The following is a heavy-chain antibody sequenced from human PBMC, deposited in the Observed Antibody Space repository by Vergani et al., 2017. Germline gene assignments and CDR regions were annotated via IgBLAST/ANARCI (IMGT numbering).Heavy chain of an antibody. J-gene: IGHJ2*01. CDR2: IYYSGST. D-gene: IGHD3-10*01. CDR1: GGSISSSNW. CDR3: ASSKDIGELWYFDL. V-gene: IGHV4-4*02. Sequence: QVQLQESGPGLVKPSGTLSLTCAVSGGSISSSNWWSWVRQPPGKGLEWIGYIYYSGSTNYNPSLKSRVTISVDTSKNQFSLKLSSVTAADTAVYYCASSKDIGELWYFDLWGRGTLVTVSS.